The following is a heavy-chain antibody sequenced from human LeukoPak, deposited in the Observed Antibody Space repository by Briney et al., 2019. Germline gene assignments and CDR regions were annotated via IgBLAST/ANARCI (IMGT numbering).Heavy chain of an antibody. Sequence: GGSLRLSCAASGFTFSSYAMSWVRQAPGKGLEWASAISGSGGSTYYADSVKGRFTISRDNSKNTLYLQMNSLRAEDTAVYYCAKTYCSSTSCPGMDVWGKGTTVTVSS. D-gene: IGHD2-2*01. CDR2: ISGSGGST. CDR1: GFTFSSYA. V-gene: IGHV3-23*01. CDR3: AKTYCSSTSCPGMDV. J-gene: IGHJ6*04.